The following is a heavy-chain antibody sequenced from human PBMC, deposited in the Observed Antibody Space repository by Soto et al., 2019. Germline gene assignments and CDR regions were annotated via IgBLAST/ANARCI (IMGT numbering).Heavy chain of an antibody. V-gene: IGHV4-39*01. CDR2: IYYSGST. D-gene: IGHD5-12*01. CDR3: AGIAIVASSVGYYYYGMDV. J-gene: IGHJ6*02. Sequence: PSETLSLTCTVSGGSISSSSYYWGWIRQHPGKGLECIGSIYYSGSTYYNPSLKSRVTISVDTSKNQFSLKLSSVTAADTAVYYCAGIAIVASSVGYYYYGMDVWGQGTTVT. CDR1: GGSISSSSYY.